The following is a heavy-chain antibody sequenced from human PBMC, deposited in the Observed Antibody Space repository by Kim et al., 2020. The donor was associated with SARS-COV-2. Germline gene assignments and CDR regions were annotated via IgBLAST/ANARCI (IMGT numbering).Heavy chain of an antibody. D-gene: IGHD6-13*01. Sequence: AEPRKSQFTIARGNSKNTLSWQMNSLRAEDTAVYYCARSRGVYGFFDYWGQGTLVTVSS. CDR3: ARSRGVYGFFDY. V-gene: IGHV3-30*01. J-gene: IGHJ4*02.